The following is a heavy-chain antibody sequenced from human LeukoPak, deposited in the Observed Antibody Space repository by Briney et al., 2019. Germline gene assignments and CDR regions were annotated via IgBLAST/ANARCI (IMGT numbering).Heavy chain of an antibody. V-gene: IGHV4-39*07. CDR2: IYYSGST. CDR1: GGSISSSSYY. Sequence: SETLSLTCTVSGGSISSSSYYWGWIRQPPGKGLEWIGSIYYSGSTYYNPSLKSRVTISVDTSKNQFSLKLSSVTAADTAMYYCARVGRGIAADHDYWGQGTLVTVSS. J-gene: IGHJ4*02. CDR3: ARVGRGIAADHDY. D-gene: IGHD6-13*01.